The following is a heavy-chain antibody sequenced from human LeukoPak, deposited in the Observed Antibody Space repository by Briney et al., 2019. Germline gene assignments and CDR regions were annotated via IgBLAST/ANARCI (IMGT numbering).Heavy chain of an antibody. CDR3: ARDPGSLVVAYGYFQH. CDR1: GFTFRNYN. D-gene: IGHD3-22*01. Sequence: GGSLRLSCAASGFTFRNYNMNWVRQAPGKGLEWVSSITSSSGYIYYADSVKGRFTISRDNAKNSLYLQMNSLRAEDTAVYYCARDPGSLVVAYGYFQHWGQGTLVTVSS. J-gene: IGHJ1*01. CDR2: ITSSSGYI. V-gene: IGHV3-21*01.